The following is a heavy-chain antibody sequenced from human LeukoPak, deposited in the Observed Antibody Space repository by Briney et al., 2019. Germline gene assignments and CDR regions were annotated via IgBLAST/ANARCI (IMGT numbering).Heavy chain of an antibody. CDR3: ARVSGYDWESFYDY. J-gene: IGHJ4*02. D-gene: IGHD5-12*01. CDR2: IYYSGST. Sequence: PSETLSLTCTVSGDSISSYYWSWVRQPPGKGLEWVGYIYYSGSTNYNPSRKSRVNITVDTSKNQFSLKLSSVPAADTAVYYCARVSGYDWESFYDYWGQGTLVTVSS. V-gene: IGHV4-59*01. CDR1: GDSISSYY.